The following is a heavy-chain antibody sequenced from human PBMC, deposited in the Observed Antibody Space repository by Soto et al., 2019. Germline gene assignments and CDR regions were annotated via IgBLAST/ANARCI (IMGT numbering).Heavy chain of an antibody. CDR3: ARDRRGYDILTGYYSPSWYYYGMDV. V-gene: IGHV1-18*01. CDR1: GYTFTSYG. Sequence: ASVKVSGKASGYTFTSYGISWVRQAPGQGLEWMGWISAYNGNTNYAQKLQGRVTMTTDTSTSTAYMELRSLRSDDTAVYYCARDRRGYDILTGYYSPSWYYYGMDVWGQGTTVTVSS. J-gene: IGHJ6*02. D-gene: IGHD3-9*01. CDR2: ISAYNGNT.